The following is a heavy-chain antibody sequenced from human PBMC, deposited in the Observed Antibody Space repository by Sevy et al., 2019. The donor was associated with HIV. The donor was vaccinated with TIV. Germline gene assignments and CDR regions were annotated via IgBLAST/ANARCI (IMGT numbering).Heavy chain of an antibody. Sequence: GGSLRLSCAASGFTFSSYAMHWVRQAPGKGLEYVSAISSNGGSTYYANSVKGRFTISRDNSKNTLYLQMGSLRAEDMALYYCARGPKLIITMVRGVIDNYYYMDVWGKGTTVTVSS. J-gene: IGHJ6*03. D-gene: IGHD3-10*01. CDR2: ISSNGGST. V-gene: IGHV3-64*01. CDR1: GFTFSSYA. CDR3: ARGPKLIITMVRGVIDNYYYMDV.